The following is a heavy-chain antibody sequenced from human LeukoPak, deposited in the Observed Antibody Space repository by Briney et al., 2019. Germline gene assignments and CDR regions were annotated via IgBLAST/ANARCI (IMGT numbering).Heavy chain of an antibody. CDR3: ARVLESEMATIGATDY. D-gene: IGHD5-24*01. J-gene: IGHJ4*02. V-gene: IGHV3-7*01. CDR1: GLTFRSYW. Sequence: GGSLRLSCAASGLTFRSYWMTWVRQAPGKEPEWVANIKEDGSEKYYEDSVRGRFTISRDNAKNSLYLQMNSLRAEDTAVYYCARVLESEMATIGATDYWGQGTLVTVSS. CDR2: IKEDGSEK.